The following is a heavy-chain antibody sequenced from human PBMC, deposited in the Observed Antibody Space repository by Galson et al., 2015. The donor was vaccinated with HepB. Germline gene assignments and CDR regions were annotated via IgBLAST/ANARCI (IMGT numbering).Heavy chain of an antibody. Sequence: QSGAEVKKPGESLRISCKGSGYSFTSYWISWVRQMPGKGLEWMGRIDPSDSYTNYSPSFQGHVTISADKSISTAYLQWSSLKASDTAMYYCARRTPEYSSSQGLVDYWGQGTLVTVSS. CDR1: GYSFTSYW. D-gene: IGHD6-6*01. V-gene: IGHV5-10-1*01. J-gene: IGHJ4*02. CDR3: ARRTPEYSSSQGLVDY. CDR2: IDPSDSYT.